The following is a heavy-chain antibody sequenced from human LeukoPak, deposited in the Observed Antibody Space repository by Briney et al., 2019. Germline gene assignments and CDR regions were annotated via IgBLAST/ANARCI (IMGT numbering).Heavy chain of an antibody. J-gene: IGHJ5*02. Sequence: KYGESLKISCQGSGYRFTSYWIGWVRQMPGKGLEWMGIIHPGDSDIRYSPSFQGQVTISADKSISTAYLQWSSLKASDSAMYYCARQLGITGTNWFDPWGQGTLVTVSS. CDR2: IHPGDSDI. V-gene: IGHV5-51*01. CDR1: GYRFTSYW. D-gene: IGHD1-7*01. CDR3: ARQLGITGTNWFDP.